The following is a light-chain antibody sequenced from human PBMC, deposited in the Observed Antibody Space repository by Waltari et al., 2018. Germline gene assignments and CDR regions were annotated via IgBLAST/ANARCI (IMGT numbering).Light chain of an antibody. CDR3: YHHYSTPCT. V-gene: IGKV4-1*01. CDR2: WSS. CDR1: QSVSYSSINRNY. Sequence: EIVMTQYRDSLAVSLGEGDTTHCKSGQSVSYSSINRNYSSWYQQKPGQPPKLLICWSSTRECVVPNRFAGGCSRTVFTLTISILSADDVAFYYWYHHYSTPCTFGPGTKVDIK. J-gene: IGKJ3*01.